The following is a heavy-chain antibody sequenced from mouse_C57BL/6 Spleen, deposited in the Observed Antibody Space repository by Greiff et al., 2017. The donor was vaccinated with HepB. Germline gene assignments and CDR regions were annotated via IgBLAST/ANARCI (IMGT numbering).Heavy chain of an antibody. J-gene: IGHJ4*01. CDR1: GYTFTSYW. D-gene: IGHD4-1*01. Sequence: QVQLQQPGAELVRPGSSVKLSCKASGYTFTSYWMHWVKQRPIQGLEWIGNIDPSDSETHYNQKFKDKATLTVDKSSSTAYMQLSSLTSEDSAVYHCARETGTRDMDYWGQGTSVTVPS. CDR2: IDPSDSET. V-gene: IGHV1-52*01. CDR3: ARETGTRDMDY.